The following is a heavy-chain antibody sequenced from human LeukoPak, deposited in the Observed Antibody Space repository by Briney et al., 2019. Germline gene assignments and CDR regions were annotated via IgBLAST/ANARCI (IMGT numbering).Heavy chain of an antibody. J-gene: IGHJ6*04. Sequence: GGSLRLSCAASGFTFSSYGMHWVRQAPGKGLEWVAVISYDGSNKYYADSVKGRFTISRDNSKNTLYLRMNSLRAEDTAVYYCAKCRVATIGGPYYYYGMDVWGKGTTVTVSS. D-gene: IGHD5-12*01. CDR2: ISYDGSNK. CDR1: GFTFSSYG. V-gene: IGHV3-30*18. CDR3: AKCRVATIGGPYYYYGMDV.